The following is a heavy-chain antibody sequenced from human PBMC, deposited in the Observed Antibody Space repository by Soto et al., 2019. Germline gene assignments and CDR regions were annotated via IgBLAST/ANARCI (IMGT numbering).Heavy chain of an antibody. CDR3: SKTLYYYDTSGYQ. J-gene: IGHJ4*02. Sequence: EVQLLESGGGLVQPGGSLRLSCAASGFTFSSYAMRWVRQAPGKGLEWVSAISGSSYSTYYADSVKGRFTISRDNSKNTLYLQMNSRRAEDTAVYYCSKTLYYYDTSGYQWGQGTLVTVSS. V-gene: IGHV3-23*01. CDR1: GFTFSSYA. CDR2: ISGSSYST. D-gene: IGHD3-22*01.